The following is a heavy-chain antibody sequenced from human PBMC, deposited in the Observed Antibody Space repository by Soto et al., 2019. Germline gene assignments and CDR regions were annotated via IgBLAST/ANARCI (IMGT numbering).Heavy chain of an antibody. J-gene: IGHJ6*02. V-gene: IGHV3-74*01. CDR3: ARERTSKGGLDI. Sequence: PGGSLRLSCAASGFTFSSDWMHWVRQSPGKGLEWVSRIISGGTRVSYADSVKGRFTITRDNAKNTLYLEMHSLTVDDTAVYYCARERTSKGGLDIWGQGTTVTVSS. CDR2: IISGGTRV. CDR1: GFTFSSDW.